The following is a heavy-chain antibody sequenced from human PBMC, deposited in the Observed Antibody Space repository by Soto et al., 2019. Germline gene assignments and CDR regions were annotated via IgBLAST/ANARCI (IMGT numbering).Heavy chain of an antibody. D-gene: IGHD2-2*01. CDR1: GFTFSTYA. Sequence: EVQLLESGGGLVQPGGSLRLSCTASGFTFSTYAMSWVRQAPGKGLEWVSTISDSGSTYYADSVKGRFTISRYNSKNTRYLGMNILRAEDRAVYYCAKDKGGRYCSRTSCRYSFDYWGQGTLVTVSS. V-gene: IGHV3-23*01. CDR2: ISDSGST. J-gene: IGHJ4*02. CDR3: AKDKGGRYCSRTSCRYSFDY.